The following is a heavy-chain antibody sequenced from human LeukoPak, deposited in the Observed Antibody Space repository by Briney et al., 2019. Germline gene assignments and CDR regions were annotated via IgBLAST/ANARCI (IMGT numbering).Heavy chain of an antibody. V-gene: IGHV4-39*07. CDR1: GGSISSSSYY. J-gene: IGHJ4*02. CDR2: INHSGST. D-gene: IGHD3-10*01. Sequence: PSETLSLTCTVSGGSISSSSYYWGWIRQPPGKGLEWIGEINHSGSTNYNPSLKSRVTISVDTSKNQFSLKLSSVTAADTAVYYCARAGWFGELYGPLDYWGQGTLVTVSS. CDR3: ARAGWFGELYGPLDY.